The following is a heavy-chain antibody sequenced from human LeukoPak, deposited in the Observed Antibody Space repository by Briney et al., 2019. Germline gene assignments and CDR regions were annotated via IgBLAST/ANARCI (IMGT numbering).Heavy chain of an antibody. J-gene: IGHJ4*02. V-gene: IGHV3-23*01. CDR1: GFTFSSYA. Sequence: PGGSLRLSCAASGFTFSSYAMSWVRQAPGKGLEWVSANSGSGGSTYYADSVKGRFTISRDNSKNTLYLQMNSLRAEDTAVYYCAKDPSPGVVVTANMGYWGQGTLVTVSS. CDR3: AKDPSPGVVVTANMGY. D-gene: IGHD2-21*02. CDR2: NSGSGGST.